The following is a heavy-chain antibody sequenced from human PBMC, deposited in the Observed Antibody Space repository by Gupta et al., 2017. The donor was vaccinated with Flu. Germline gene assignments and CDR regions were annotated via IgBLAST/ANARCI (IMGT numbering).Heavy chain of an antibody. J-gene: IGHJ2*01. CDR2: ISLSSTYI. CDR3: ARSPVSADRLRSYWYFEL. V-gene: IGHV3-21*06. Sequence: VRQAQGKGLEWVSSISLSSTYIYYADSVKGRFTISRDNSKNSLFLQMDSLGVEDTAVYYCARSPVSADRLRSYWYFELWGRGTLVTVSS. D-gene: IGHD6-19*01.